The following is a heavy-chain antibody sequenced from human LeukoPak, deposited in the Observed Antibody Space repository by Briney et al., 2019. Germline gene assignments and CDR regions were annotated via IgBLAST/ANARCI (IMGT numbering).Heavy chain of an antibody. CDR1: GFTFSDSA. V-gene: IGHV3-73*01. CDR3: TRHLIGATPFDY. Sequence: GGSLRLSCAASGFTFSDSAFHWDRQASGKGLEWVGRIRSKPNNYATAYTASVKGRFTISRDDSKNTAYLQMNSLNTEDTAMYYCTRHLIGATPFDYWGQGTLVSVSS. D-gene: IGHD4/OR15-4a*01. CDR2: IRSKPNNYAT. J-gene: IGHJ4*02.